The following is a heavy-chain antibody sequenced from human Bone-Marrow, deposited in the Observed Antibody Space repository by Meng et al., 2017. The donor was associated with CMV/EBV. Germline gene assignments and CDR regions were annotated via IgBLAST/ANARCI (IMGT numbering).Heavy chain of an antibody. CDR3: ARDPSRSGSYGEYFQH. J-gene: IGHJ1*01. Sequence: GGSLRLSCAASGFTFSSYAMHWVRQAPGKGLEWVAVISYDGSNKYYADSVKGRFTIPRDNSKNTLYLQMNSLRAEDTAVYYCARDPSRSGSYGEYFQHWGQGTLVTVSS. CDR1: GFTFSSYA. D-gene: IGHD1-26*01. CDR2: ISYDGSNK. V-gene: IGHV3-30*04.